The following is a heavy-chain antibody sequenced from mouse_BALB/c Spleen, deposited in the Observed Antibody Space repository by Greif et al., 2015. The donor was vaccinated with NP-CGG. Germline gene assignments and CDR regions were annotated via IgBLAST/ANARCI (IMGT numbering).Heavy chain of an antibody. CDR1: GFNIKVYY. Sequence: EVQLQQSGAELVRPGALVKLSCKASGFNIKVYYMHWVKRRPEQGLEWIGWIDPENGNTIYDPKFQGKASITADTSSNTAYLQLSSLTSEDTAVYYCARDFDYWGQGTTLTVSS. V-gene: IGHV14-1*02. CDR3: ARDFDY. J-gene: IGHJ2*01. CDR2: IDPENGNT.